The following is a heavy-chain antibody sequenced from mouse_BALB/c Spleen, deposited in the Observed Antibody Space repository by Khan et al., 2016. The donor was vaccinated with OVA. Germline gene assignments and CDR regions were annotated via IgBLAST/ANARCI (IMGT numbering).Heavy chain of an antibody. CDR2: INPYNAGT. V-gene: IGHV1S136*01. D-gene: IGHD4-1*01. Sequence: VQLQQSGPELVEPGASVKMSCKASGYTFTNYVMHWVKQKPGQGLEWIGYINPYNAGTRYNEKFKGKATLTSDISSTTAYMELSSLTSDDSAVYCCAREASSWDFSFPYWGQGTLVTVSA. CDR3: AREASSWDFSFPY. CDR1: GYTFTNYV. J-gene: IGHJ3*01.